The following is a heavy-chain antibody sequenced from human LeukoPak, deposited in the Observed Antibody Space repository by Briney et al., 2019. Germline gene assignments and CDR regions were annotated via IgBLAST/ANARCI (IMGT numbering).Heavy chain of an antibody. CDR1: GFTFSSYA. D-gene: IGHD3-10*02. V-gene: IGHV3-23*01. CDR3: AELGITMIGGV. Sequence: PGGSLRLSCVASGFTFSSYAMTWVRQAPGKGLEWVSAISASGGSTYYADSVKGRFTISRDNAKNSLYLQMNSLRAEDTAVYYCAELGITMIGGVWGKGTTVTISS. J-gene: IGHJ6*04. CDR2: ISASGGST.